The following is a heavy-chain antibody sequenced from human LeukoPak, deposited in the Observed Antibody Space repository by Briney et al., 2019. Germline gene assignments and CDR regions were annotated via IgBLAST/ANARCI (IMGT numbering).Heavy chain of an antibody. CDR2: IKDKPNSYAT. D-gene: IGHD2-15*01. V-gene: IGHV3-73*01. Sequence: PGGSLRLSCAASGFTFSGSAMHWVRQASGKGLEWVGRIKDKPNSYATAYAASVRGRFTISRDDSKKTAYLQMNSLKTEDTAVYYCTRLRNINCSGGSCYFGYWGPGTLVTVSS. CDR3: TRLRNINCSGGSCYFGY. J-gene: IGHJ4*02. CDR1: GFTFSGSA.